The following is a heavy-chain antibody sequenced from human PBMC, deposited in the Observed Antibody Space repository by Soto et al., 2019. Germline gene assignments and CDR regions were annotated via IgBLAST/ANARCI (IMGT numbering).Heavy chain of an antibody. CDR2: INHSGST. V-gene: IGHV4-34*01. CDR3: ARHGGWGSGYYNPCYNYHGMDV. D-gene: IGHD3-3*01. CDR1: GGSFSGYY. Sequence: SGTLSLTCAVYGGSFSGYYWSWIRQPPGKGLEWIGEINHSGSTNYNPSLKSRVTISVDTSKNQFSLKLSSVTAADTAVYYCARHGGWGSGYYNPCYNYHGMDVWGQGNTVTVS. J-gene: IGHJ6*02.